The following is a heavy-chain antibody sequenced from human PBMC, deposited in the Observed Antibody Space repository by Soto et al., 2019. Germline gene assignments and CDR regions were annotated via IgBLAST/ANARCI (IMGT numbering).Heavy chain of an antibody. D-gene: IGHD1-26*01. CDR3: AHSVPWGSGSRLVDY. V-gene: IGHV2-5*02. CDR2: IYWDDDK. J-gene: IGHJ4*02. Sequence: GLDLAWLALIYWDDDKRYSPSLKSRLTITKDTSKNQVVLTMTNMDPVDTATYYCAHSVPWGSGSRLVDYWGQGTLVTVSS.